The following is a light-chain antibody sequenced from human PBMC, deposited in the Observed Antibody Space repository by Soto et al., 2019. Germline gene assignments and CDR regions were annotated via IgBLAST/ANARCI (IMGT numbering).Light chain of an antibody. V-gene: IGLV2-14*01. CDR2: EVS. CDR1: SSDVGGYEY. J-gene: IGLJ1*01. Sequence: QSVLTQPASVSGSPGQSITISCTGTSSDVGGYEYVSWYQHHPGKAPKLMIYEVSNRPSGVSHRFSGSKSGNTASLTISGLQAEDEADYFCFSFTTDWTHVFGTGTKVTVL. CDR3: FSFTTDWTHV.